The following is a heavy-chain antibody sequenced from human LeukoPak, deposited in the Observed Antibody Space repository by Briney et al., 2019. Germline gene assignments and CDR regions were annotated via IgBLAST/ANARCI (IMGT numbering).Heavy chain of an antibody. CDR1: GGTFSRNT. D-gene: IGHD1-20*01. CDR3: ARARITGGHFDY. Sequence: ASVKVSCKASGGTFSRNTISWVRQAPGQGLEWMGRIIPILGIANYAQKLQGRLTITADKSTSTVYMALSSLRSEDTAVYYCARARITGGHFDYWGQGTLVTVSS. J-gene: IGHJ4*02. V-gene: IGHV1-69*02. CDR2: IIPILGIA.